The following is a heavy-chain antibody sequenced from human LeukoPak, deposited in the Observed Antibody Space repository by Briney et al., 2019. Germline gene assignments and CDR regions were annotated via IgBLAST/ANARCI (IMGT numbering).Heavy chain of an antibody. J-gene: IGHJ4*02. Sequence: SETLSLTCAVYGGSLSGYFWSWIRQPPGKGLEWIGEINHSGSTSHNPSLKSRVTISVDTSKNQFSLNLNSVTAADTAVYYCARERGWGYLPFDYWGQGTLVTVSS. CDR3: ARERGWGYLPFDY. CDR2: INHSGST. D-gene: IGHD1-26*01. V-gene: IGHV4-34*01. CDR1: GGSLSGYF.